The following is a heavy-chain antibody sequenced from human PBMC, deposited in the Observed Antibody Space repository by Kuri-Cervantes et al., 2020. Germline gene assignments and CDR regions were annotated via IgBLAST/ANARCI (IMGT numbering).Heavy chain of an antibody. CDR2: ISWNSGSI. Sequence: SLKISCAASGFTFDDYAVHWVRQAPGKGLEWVSGISWNSGSIGYADSVKGRFTISRDNAKNSLYLQMNSLRAEDTALYYCAKVAVAGKGYYYYMDVWGKGTTVTVSS. CDR1: GFTFDDYA. D-gene: IGHD6-19*01. CDR3: AKVAVAGKGYYYYMDV. J-gene: IGHJ6*03. V-gene: IGHV3-9*01.